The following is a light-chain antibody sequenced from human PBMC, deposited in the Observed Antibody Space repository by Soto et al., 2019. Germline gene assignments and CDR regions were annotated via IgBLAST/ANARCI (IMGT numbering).Light chain of an antibody. CDR1: SSDVGAYNY. CDR2: DVT. V-gene: IGLV2-11*01. CDR3: GSYAGTYTWV. Sequence: QSALTQPRSVSGSPGQSVTISCTGTSSDVGAYNYVSWYQQHPGKTPKLMIYDVTERPSGVPNRFSASRSANTASLTISGLQCEDEADYYCGSYAGTYTWVFGGGTKLTVL. J-gene: IGLJ3*02.